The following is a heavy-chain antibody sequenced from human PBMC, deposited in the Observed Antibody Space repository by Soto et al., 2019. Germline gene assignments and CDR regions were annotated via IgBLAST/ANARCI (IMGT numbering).Heavy chain of an antibody. CDR3: AKGGRGIYCSGGSCYRFDY. Sequence: VQLLESGGGLVQPGGSLRLSCAASGFTFSSYAMSWVRQAPGKGLEWVSAISGSGGSTYYADSVKGRFTISRDNSKNTLYLQMNSLRAEDTAVYYCAKGGRGIYCSGGSCYRFDYWGQGTLVTVSS. J-gene: IGHJ4*02. D-gene: IGHD2-15*01. CDR1: GFTFSSYA. V-gene: IGHV3-23*01. CDR2: ISGSGGST.